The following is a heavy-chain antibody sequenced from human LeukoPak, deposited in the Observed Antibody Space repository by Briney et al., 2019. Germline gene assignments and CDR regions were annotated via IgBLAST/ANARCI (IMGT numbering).Heavy chain of an antibody. J-gene: IGHJ4*02. D-gene: IGHD6-6*01. CDR3: ARESNLLFIAAHRRGFDY. V-gene: IGHV4-34*01. CDR2: INHSGST. Sequence: SETLSLTCAVYGGSFSGYYWSWIRQPPGKGLEWIGEINHSGSTNYNPSLKSRVTISVDTSKNQFSLKLSSVTAADTAVYYCARESNLLFIAAHRRGFDYWGQGTLVTVSS. CDR1: GGSFSGYY.